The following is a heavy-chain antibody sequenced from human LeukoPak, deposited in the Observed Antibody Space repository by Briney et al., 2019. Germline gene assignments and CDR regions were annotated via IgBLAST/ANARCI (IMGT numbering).Heavy chain of an antibody. Sequence: GGSLRLSCAASGFTFSSYWMSWVRQAPGKGLEWVANINPDGSDKYCVDSVKGRFTISRDNAKSSLYLQMNSLTAEDTALYYCARDGSGWSRDVWGQGTTVTVSS. CDR2: INPDGSDK. CDR3: ARDGSGWSRDV. J-gene: IGHJ6*02. D-gene: IGHD6-19*01. V-gene: IGHV3-7*01. CDR1: GFTFSSYW.